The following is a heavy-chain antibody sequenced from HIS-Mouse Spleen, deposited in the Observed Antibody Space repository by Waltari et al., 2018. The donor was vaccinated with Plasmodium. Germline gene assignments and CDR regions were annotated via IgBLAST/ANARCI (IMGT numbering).Heavy chain of an antibody. CDR2: IYYSGRT. CDR3: ASLPRVEEVTTPFYYYYYGMDV. D-gene: IGHD4-4*01. CDR1: GGSISSSSYY. J-gene: IGHJ6*02. V-gene: IGHV4-39*01. Sequence: QLQLQESGPVLVKPSETLSLTCTVSGGSISSSSYYWGWLRQPPGKGLEWIGIIYYSGRTSYDPSLRCRLPISGDPTKDQCSLKRGSVTAADPAVYYCASLPRVEEVTTPFYYYYYGMDVWGQGTTVTVSS.